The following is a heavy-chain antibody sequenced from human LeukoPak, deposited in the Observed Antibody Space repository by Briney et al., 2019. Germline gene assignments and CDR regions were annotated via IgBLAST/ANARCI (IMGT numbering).Heavy chain of an antibody. CDR3: ARGRYYDSSGYSWLSHYYFDY. CDR2: IYSGGST. V-gene: IGHV3-53*01. J-gene: IGHJ4*02. D-gene: IGHD3-22*01. CDR1: GFTVSSNY. Sequence: GGSLRLSCAASGFTVSSNYMSWVRQAPGKGLEWVSVIYSGGSTYYADSVKGRFTISRDNSKNTLYLQMNSLRAEDTAVYYCARGRYYDSSGYSWLSHYYFDYWGQGTLVTVSP.